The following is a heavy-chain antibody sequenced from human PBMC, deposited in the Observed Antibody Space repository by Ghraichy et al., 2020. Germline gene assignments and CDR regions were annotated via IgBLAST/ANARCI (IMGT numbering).Heavy chain of an antibody. CDR3: ARVRYSSRRNAFDI. J-gene: IGHJ3*02. CDR1: GFTFSSYW. D-gene: IGHD6-13*01. CDR2: IKQDGSEK. Sequence: GGSLRLSCAASGFTFSSYWMSWVRQAPGQGLEWVANIKQDGSEKYYVDSVKGRFTISRDNAKNSLYLQMNSLRAEDTAVYYCARVRYSSRRNAFDIWGQGTMVTVSS. V-gene: IGHV3-7*01.